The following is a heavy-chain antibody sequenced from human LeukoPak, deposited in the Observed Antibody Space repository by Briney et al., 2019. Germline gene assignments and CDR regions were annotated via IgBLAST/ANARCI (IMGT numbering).Heavy chain of an antibody. J-gene: IGHJ6*02. D-gene: IGHD6-13*01. Sequence: GASVKVSCKASGYTFTGYYMHWVRQAPGQGLEWMGWINPNSGGTNYAQKFQGRVTMTRDTSISTAYMELSRLRSDDTAVYYCARVSIAAAGPYYCYYGMDVWGQGTTVTVSS. CDR1: GYTFTGYY. CDR2: INPNSGGT. V-gene: IGHV1-2*02. CDR3: ARVSIAAAGPYYCYYGMDV.